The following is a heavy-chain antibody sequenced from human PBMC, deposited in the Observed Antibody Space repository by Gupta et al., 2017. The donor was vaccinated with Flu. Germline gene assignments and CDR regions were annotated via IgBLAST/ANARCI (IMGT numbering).Heavy chain of an antibody. D-gene: IGHD3-22*01. V-gene: IGHV1-18*01. J-gene: IGHJ4*02. CDR1: GYTFTSYG. CDR3: ARDSYYDSSGYYDVGLGY. Sequence: QVQLVQSGAEVKKPGASVKVSCKASGYTFTSYGISWVRQAPGQGLEWMGWISAYNGNTNYAQKLQGRVTMTTDTSTSTAYMELRSLRSDDTAVYYCARDSYYDSSGYYDVGLGYWGQGTLVTVSS. CDR2: ISAYNGNT.